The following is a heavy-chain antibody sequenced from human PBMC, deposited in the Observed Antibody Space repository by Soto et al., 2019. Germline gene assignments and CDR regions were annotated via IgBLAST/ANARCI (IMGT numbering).Heavy chain of an antibody. CDR3: ARVGGSGWYRGYFDY. Sequence: IRQPPGKGLEWIGSIYYSGSTNYNPSLKSRVTISVDTSKNQFSLKLSSVTAADTAVYYCARVGGSGWYRGYFDYWGQGTLVTVS. CDR2: IYYSGST. D-gene: IGHD6-19*01. V-gene: IGHV4-39*07. J-gene: IGHJ4*02.